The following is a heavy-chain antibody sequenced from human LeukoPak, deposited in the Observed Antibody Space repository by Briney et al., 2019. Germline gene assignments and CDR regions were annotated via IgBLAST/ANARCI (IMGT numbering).Heavy chain of an antibody. CDR1: GFTFSSYG. D-gene: IGHD2-2*03. V-gene: IGHV3-30*03. CDR3: AAGYCSSTSCPPLFDY. CDR2: ISYDGSNK. J-gene: IGHJ4*02. Sequence: GRSQRLSCAASGFTFSSYGMHWVRQAPGKGLEWVAVISYDGSNKYYADSVKGRFTISRDNSKNTLYLQMNSLRAEDTAVYYCAAGYCSSTSCPPLFDYWGQGTLVTVSS.